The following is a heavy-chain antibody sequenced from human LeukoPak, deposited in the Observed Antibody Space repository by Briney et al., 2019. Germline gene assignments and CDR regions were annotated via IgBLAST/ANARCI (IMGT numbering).Heavy chain of an antibody. V-gene: IGHV4-34*01. Sequence: SETLFLTCAVYGGSFSGYYWSWIRQPPGKGLEWIGEINHSGSTNYNPSLKGRVTISVDTSKNQFSLKLSSVTAADTAVYYCARGITMVRRAFDIWGQGTMVTVSS. CDR1: GGSFSGYY. J-gene: IGHJ3*02. CDR3: ARGITMVRRAFDI. CDR2: INHSGST. D-gene: IGHD3-10*01.